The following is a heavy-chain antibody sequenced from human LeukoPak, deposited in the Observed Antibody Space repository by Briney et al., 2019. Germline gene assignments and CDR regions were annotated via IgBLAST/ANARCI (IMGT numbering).Heavy chain of an antibody. CDR1: GGSVINTNW. D-gene: IGHD3-3*01. V-gene: IGHV4-4*02. CDR3: AREGGFYRPLDY. Sequence: PSETLSLTCGVSGGSVINTNWWTWVRQPPGKGLEWIGEGHLDGRTNYNPSLESRLTMSVDVSENQVSLKLTSVTAADTAVYSCAREGGFYRPLDYSGQGTLVTVSS. J-gene: IGHJ4*02. CDR2: GHLDGRT.